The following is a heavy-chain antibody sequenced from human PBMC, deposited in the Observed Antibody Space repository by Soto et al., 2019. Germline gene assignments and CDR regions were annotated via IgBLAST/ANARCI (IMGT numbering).Heavy chain of an antibody. V-gene: IGHV3-9*01. CDR2: INWDSGDI. CDR1: GISFDDYA. D-gene: IGHD2-8*01. CDR3: AKDTAPGFYDANGHLDY. J-gene: IGHJ4*02. Sequence: VQFVESGGGLVQPGRSRRLSCVVSGISFDDYAMHWVRQVPGKGLEWVSGINWDSGDIGYADSVKGRFTISRDNAKNSLYLQMNSLRTEDTALYYCAKDTAPGFYDANGHLDYWGQGTPVTVSS.